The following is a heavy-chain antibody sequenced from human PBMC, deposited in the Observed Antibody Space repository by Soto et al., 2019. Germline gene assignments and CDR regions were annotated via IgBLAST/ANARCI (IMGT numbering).Heavy chain of an antibody. V-gene: IGHV3-23*01. D-gene: IGHD4-4*01. CDR2: ISGGGGST. CDR3: AKVVRDSNSYYDEYLQH. CDR1: GFTFSSSA. J-gene: IGHJ1*01. Sequence: HPGGSLRLSCAASGFTFSSSAMSWVRQAPGKGLEWVSVISGGGGSTYYADSVKGRFTISRDSSKNTLYLQMSSLRAEDTAVYYCAKVVRDSNSYYDEYLQHWGHGTLV.